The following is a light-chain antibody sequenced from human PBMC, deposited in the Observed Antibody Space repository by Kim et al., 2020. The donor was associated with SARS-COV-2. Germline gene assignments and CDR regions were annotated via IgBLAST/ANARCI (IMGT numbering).Light chain of an antibody. CDR1: QSVRNN. Sequence: IVMTQSPATLSVSPGERVPLSCRASQSVRNNLAWYQWRPGQAPRLLINGASIRATDISARFSGSGSGTEFTLTIRSLRSEDLAVYYCQQYNGWPLLTFGGGTKVDIK. V-gene: IGKV3-15*01. J-gene: IGKJ4*01. CDR2: GAS. CDR3: QQYNGWPLLT.